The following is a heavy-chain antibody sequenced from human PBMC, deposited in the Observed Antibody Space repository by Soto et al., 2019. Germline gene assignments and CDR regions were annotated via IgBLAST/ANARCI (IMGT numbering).Heavy chain of an antibody. Sequence: GGSLRLSCAASGFTFSSYAMSWVRQGPGKGLEWVSAISGSGGSTYYADSVKGRFTISRDNSKNTLYLQMNSLRAEDTAVYYCAKWTMRDIVVVPAAFLDYWGQGTLVTVSS. J-gene: IGHJ4*02. CDR2: ISGSGGST. D-gene: IGHD2-2*01. CDR1: GFTFSSYA. CDR3: AKWTMRDIVVVPAAFLDY. V-gene: IGHV3-23*01.